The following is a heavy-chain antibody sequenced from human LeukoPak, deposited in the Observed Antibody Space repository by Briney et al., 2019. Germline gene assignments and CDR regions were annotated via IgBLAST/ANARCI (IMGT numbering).Heavy chain of an antibody. Sequence: SETLSLTCTVSGDSIFNSNSYWSWLRQPAGKGLEWIGHVFSRGNTNYSPSLKSRVTISVDMSQNQFSLNLNSVTAADTAVYYCARDRDMGGGNYFRVFYFDSWGQGTLVFVSS. V-gene: IGHV4-61*09. D-gene: IGHD1-26*01. CDR3: ARDRDMGGGNYFRVFYFDS. CDR2: VFSRGNT. CDR1: GDSIFNSNSY. J-gene: IGHJ4*02.